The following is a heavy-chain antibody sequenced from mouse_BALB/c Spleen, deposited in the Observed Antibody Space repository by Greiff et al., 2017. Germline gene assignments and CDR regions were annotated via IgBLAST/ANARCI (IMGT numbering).Heavy chain of an antibody. CDR1: GYSITSDYA. Sequence: EVQLQESGPGLVKPSQSLSLTCTVTGYSITSDYAWNWIRQFPGNKLEWMGYISYSGSTSYNPSLKSRISITRDTSKNQFFLQLNSVTTEDTATYYCARWTARATDYYAMDYWGQGTSVTVSS. CDR3: ARWTARATDYYAMDY. CDR2: ISYSGST. V-gene: IGHV3-2*02. D-gene: IGHD3-2*01. J-gene: IGHJ4*01.